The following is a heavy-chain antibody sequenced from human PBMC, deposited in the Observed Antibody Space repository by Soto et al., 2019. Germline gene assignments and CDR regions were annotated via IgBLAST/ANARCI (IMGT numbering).Heavy chain of an antibody. CDR3: AKAKYSSGWDRFDY. J-gene: IGHJ4*02. D-gene: IGHD6-19*01. CDR2: ISYDGSNK. V-gene: IGHV3-30*18. Sequence: PGGSLRLSCAASGFTFSSYGMHWVRQAPGKGLEWVAVISYDGSNKYYADSVKGRFTISRDNSKNTLYLQMNSLRAEDTAVYYCAKAKYSSGWDRFDYWGQGTLVTVSS. CDR1: GFTFSSYG.